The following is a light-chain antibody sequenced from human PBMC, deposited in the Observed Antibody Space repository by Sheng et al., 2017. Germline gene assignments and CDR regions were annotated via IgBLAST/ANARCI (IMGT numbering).Light chain of an antibody. CDR1: QGVSSSN. J-gene: IGKJ5*01. CDR3: QQYGGSPLIT. CDR2: GAS. V-gene: IGKV3-20*01. Sequence: EIVLTQSPGTLSLSPGERATLSCRASQGVSSSNLAWYQQQPGLAPRLVISGASSRAPDIPDRFSGSGSGTDFTLTISRLEPEDFAVYYCQQYGGSPLITFGQGTRLEI.